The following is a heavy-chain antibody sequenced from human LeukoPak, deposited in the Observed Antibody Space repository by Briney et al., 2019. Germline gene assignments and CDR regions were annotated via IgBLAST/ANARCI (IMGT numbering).Heavy chain of an antibody. CDR3: ARVALDYDILTGYYIPVFDY. CDR2: ISSSSSYT. CDR1: GFTFSGYY. Sequence: GGSLRLSCAASGFTFSGYYMSWIRQAPGKGLEWVSYISSSSSYTNYADSVKGRFTISRDNAKNSLYLQMNSLRAEDTAVYYCARVALDYDILTGYYIPVFDYWGQGTLVTVSS. J-gene: IGHJ4*02. V-gene: IGHV3-11*06. D-gene: IGHD3-9*01.